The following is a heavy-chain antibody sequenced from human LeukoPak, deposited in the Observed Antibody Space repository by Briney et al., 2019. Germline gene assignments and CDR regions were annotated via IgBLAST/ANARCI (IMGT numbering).Heavy chain of an antibody. CDR2: INPKSGGT. Sequence: ASVTVSCKASGNTFSGYYIHWVRQAPGQGPEWMGWINPKSGGTNYAQKFQGRVTMTRDTSISTAYMELRRLRSDDTAVYHCASVKLGPEGFFDSWGQGTLVTVSS. J-gene: IGHJ4*02. CDR3: ASVKLGPEGFFDS. D-gene: IGHD7-27*01. V-gene: IGHV1-2*02. CDR1: GNTFSGYY.